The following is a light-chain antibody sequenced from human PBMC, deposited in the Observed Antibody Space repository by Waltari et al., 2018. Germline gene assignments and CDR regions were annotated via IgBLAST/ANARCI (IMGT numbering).Light chain of an antibody. CDR2: DSE. CDR1: RSNIGNNY. Sequence: QSVLTQPPSVSAAPGQKVTLPCSGSRSNIGNNYVSWYQHFPGTAPKLLIYDSEKRPSGIRDRFSGSKSGTSATLDITGLQTGDEADYYCGSWDSSLSGHVFGTGTKVTVL. CDR3: GSWDSSLSGHV. V-gene: IGLV1-51*01. J-gene: IGLJ1*01.